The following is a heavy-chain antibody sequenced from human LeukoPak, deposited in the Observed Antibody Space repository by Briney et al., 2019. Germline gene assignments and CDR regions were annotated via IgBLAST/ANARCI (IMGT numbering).Heavy chain of an antibody. Sequence: SVKVSCRASGFTFTSSAVQWVRQARGQRLEWIGWIVVGSGNTNYAQKFQERVTITRDMSTSTAYMELSSLRSEDTAVYYCAARMYSYGYTDFDYWGQGTLVTVSS. CDR3: AARMYSYGYTDFDY. V-gene: IGHV1-58*01. D-gene: IGHD5-18*01. CDR1: GFTFTSSA. CDR2: IVVGSGNT. J-gene: IGHJ4*02.